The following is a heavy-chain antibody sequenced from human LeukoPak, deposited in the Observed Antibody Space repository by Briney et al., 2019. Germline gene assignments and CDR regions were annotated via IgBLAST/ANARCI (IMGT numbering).Heavy chain of an antibody. D-gene: IGHD3-3*01. J-gene: IGHJ3*02. CDR2: IYYSGST. CDR3: ARENYDFWSGYAFDI. Sequence: PSETLSLTCTVSGGSISSYYWSWIRQPPGKGLEWIGYIYYSGSTNYNPSLKSRVTISVDTSKNQFSLKLSSVTAADTAVYYCARENYDFWSGYAFDIWGQGTMVTVPS. CDR1: GGSISSYY. V-gene: IGHV4-59*01.